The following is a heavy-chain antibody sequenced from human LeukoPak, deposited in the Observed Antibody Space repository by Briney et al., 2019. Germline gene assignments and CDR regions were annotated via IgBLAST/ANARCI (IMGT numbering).Heavy chain of an antibody. V-gene: IGHV4-39*07. Sequence: SETLSLTCTVSGGSISSSSYYWGWIRQPPGKGLEWIGYIYYSGSTYYNPSLKSRVTISVDTSKNQFSLKLSSVTAADTAVYYCARAFVGATIWFDPWGQGTLVTVSS. CDR1: GGSISSSSYY. CDR3: ARAFVGATIWFDP. CDR2: IYYSGST. D-gene: IGHD1-26*01. J-gene: IGHJ5*02.